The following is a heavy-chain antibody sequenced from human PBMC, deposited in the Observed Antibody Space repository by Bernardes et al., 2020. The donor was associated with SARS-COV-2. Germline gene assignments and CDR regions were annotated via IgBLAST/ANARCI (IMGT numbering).Heavy chain of an antibody. J-gene: IGHJ5*02. CDR2: ISGDGVDT. CDR3: AKSSTKYTRSNYLAP. CDR1: GFDFRTSA. Sequence: GGSLRLSCEGSGFDFRTSAIHWVRQAPGQGLEWVAVISGDGVDTYYAESVKGRFTISRDNSKNTVFLQMNSLRGEDTAVFYCAKSSTKYTRSNYLAPWGQGTLVSVSS. V-gene: IGHV3-30-3*02. D-gene: IGHD1-1*01.